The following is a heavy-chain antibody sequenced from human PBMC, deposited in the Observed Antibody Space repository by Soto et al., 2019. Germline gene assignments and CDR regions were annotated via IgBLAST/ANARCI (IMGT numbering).Heavy chain of an antibody. V-gene: IGHV3-23*01. D-gene: IGHD3-10*01. CDR2: ISGSGGST. Sequence: GGSLRLSCAASGFTFSSYAMSWVRQAPGKGLEWVAAISGSGGSTYYTDSVKGRFTISRDNSKNTLYLQMNSLRVEDTAVYYCATSRMGSGSYYFEDRNHFDYWGQGTLVTVSS. CDR1: GFTFSSYA. CDR3: ATSRMGSGSYYFEDRNHFDY. J-gene: IGHJ4*02.